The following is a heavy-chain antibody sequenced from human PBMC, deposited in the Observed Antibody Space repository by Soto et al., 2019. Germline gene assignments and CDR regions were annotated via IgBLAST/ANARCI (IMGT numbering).Heavy chain of an antibody. V-gene: IGHV3-11*01. Sequence: QVQLVESGGGLVKPGGSLRLSCAASGFSFSDYYMSWIRQAPGKGLEWVSYISSSGHNIYYADSLKGRFTISRDNAKNSLYVKMHSLRAEDTAVYYCARGGYCYGYFDYWGQGTLVTVSA. CDR3: ARGGYCYGYFDY. CDR2: ISSSGHNI. J-gene: IGHJ4*02. D-gene: IGHD5-18*01. CDR1: GFSFSDYY.